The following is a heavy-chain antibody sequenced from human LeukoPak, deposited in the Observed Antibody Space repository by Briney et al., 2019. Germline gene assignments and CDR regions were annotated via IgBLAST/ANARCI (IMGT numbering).Heavy chain of an antibody. CDR1: GGSISTYY. V-gene: IGHV4-59*12. J-gene: IGHJ3*02. CDR2: VYYSGST. Sequence: PSETLSLTCTVSGGSISTYYWSWIRQAPGKGLEWIGYVYYSGSTEYDPSLKSRVTISVDTSKNQFSLKLSSVTAADTAVYYCARGPTVTAAFDIWGQGTMVTVSS. D-gene: IGHD2-21*02. CDR3: ARGPTVTAAFDI.